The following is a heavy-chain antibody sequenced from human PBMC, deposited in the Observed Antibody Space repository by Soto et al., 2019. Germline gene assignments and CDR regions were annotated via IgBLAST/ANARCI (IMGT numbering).Heavy chain of an antibody. D-gene: IGHD1-26*01. CDR3: ARSSGGNSGIIIEGTDWSAP. J-gene: IGHJ5*02. Sequence: QLVQSGGEVKQPGASVKVSCKAPRDTFTSYYINWVRQAPGQGLEWKGVINPDGASTAYAQKFKGRVTLARDTSSSTVYMDVSSLTSEDTAMYYSARSSGGNSGIIIEGTDWSAPWGEGTLVAVSP. V-gene: IGHV1-46*01. CDR1: RDTFTSYY. CDR2: INPDGAST.